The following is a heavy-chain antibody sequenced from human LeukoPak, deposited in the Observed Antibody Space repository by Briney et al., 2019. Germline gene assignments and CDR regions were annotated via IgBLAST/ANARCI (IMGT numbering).Heavy chain of an antibody. V-gene: IGHV1-2*02. Sequence: ASVKVSCKASGYTFTGYYMHWVRQAPGQRLEWMGWSNPNSGGTNYAQKFQGRVTMTRDTSISTAYMELSRLRSDDTAVYYCARDLSLMVRASRGSFDIWGQGTMVTVSS. CDR1: GYTFTGYY. D-gene: IGHD3-10*01. CDR3: ARDLSLMVRASRGSFDI. CDR2: SNPNSGGT. J-gene: IGHJ3*02.